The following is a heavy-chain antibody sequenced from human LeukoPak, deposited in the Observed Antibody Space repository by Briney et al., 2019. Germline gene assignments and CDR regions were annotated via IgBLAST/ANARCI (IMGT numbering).Heavy chain of an antibody. Sequence: GGSLRLSCAASGFSCSSYWMSWVRQPPGKGLEGVASIKVDGSETFYVDSVKGRFTISRDNAKNSLNLQMNSLRAEDTAVYYCARGRWGPDYWGKGTLVTVSS. V-gene: IGHV3-7*01. J-gene: IGHJ4*02. D-gene: IGHD5-24*01. CDR3: ARGRWGPDY. CDR2: IKVDGSET. CDR1: GFSCSSYW.